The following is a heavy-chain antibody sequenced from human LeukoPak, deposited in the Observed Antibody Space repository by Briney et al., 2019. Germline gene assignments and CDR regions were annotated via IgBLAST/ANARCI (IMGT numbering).Heavy chain of an antibody. CDR1: GFTFSSYW. CDR2: ISWNSGSI. CDR3: AKGNDFWSGYPDY. J-gene: IGHJ4*02. D-gene: IGHD3-3*01. Sequence: GGSLRLSCAASGFTFSSYWMSWVRQAPGKGLEWVSGISWNSGSIGYADSVKGRFTISRDNAKNSLYLQMNSLRAEDMALYYCAKGNDFWSGYPDYWGQGTLVTVSS. V-gene: IGHV3-9*03.